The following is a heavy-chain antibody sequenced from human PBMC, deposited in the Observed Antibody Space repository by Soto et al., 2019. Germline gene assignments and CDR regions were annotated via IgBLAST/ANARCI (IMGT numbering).Heavy chain of an antibody. Sequence: GGSLRLSCAASGFTFSSYGMHGVRQAPGKGLEWVAVISYDGSNKYYADSVKGRFTISRDNSKNTLYLQMNSLRAEDTAVYYCAKDRYCSGGSCYVRSHYYGMDVWGQGTTVTVSS. J-gene: IGHJ6*02. V-gene: IGHV3-30*18. CDR2: ISYDGSNK. D-gene: IGHD2-15*01. CDR1: GFTFSSYG. CDR3: AKDRYCSGGSCYVRSHYYGMDV.